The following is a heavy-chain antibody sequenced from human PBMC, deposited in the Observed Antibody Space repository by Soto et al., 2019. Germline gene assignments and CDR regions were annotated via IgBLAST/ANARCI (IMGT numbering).Heavy chain of an antibody. Sequence: QVQLVQSGAEVKKPGASAKVSCKASGYTFTNYRISWVRQAPGHGLQWMGWVSGYNGETDYAQKMQGGVTMTRDTSTSTAYMELWGLRSDEPALYYCARVERHTVTTLSSRYYCSYLDVWGQGTTVTVSS. D-gene: IGHD4-17*01. CDR2: VSGYNGET. V-gene: IGHV1-18*04. J-gene: IGHJ6*02. CDR1: GYTFTNYR. CDR3: ARVERHTVTTLSSRYYCSYLDV.